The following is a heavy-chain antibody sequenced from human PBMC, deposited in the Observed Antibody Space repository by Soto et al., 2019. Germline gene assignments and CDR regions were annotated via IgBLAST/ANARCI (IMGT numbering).Heavy chain of an antibody. CDR3: ARLEGPATISYYFDY. Sequence: PSETLSLTCTVSGGSISSYYWSWIRQPPGKGLEWIGYIYYSGSTNYNPSLKTRVTISLDKSKSQFSLKLNSVTAADSAVYFCARLEGPATISYYFDYWGQGTLVTVSS. D-gene: IGHD3-16*02. CDR2: IYYSGST. CDR1: GGSISSYY. J-gene: IGHJ4*02. V-gene: IGHV4-59*08.